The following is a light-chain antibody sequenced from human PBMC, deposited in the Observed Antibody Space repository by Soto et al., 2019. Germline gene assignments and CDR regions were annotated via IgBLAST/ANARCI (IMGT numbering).Light chain of an antibody. Sequence: EIVLTQSPATLSLSPGERATLSCRASQSFNNYLAWYQQKPGQAPRLLIHDASHRATGIPARFSGSGSGTDFTLTISSLEPEDFAVYYCQRRGGFTFGPGTKVDIK. V-gene: IGKV3-11*01. CDR1: QSFNNY. CDR3: QRRGGFT. J-gene: IGKJ3*01. CDR2: DAS.